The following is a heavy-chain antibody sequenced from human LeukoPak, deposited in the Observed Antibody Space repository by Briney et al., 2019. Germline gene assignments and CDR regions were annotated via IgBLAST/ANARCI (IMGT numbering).Heavy chain of an antibody. D-gene: IGHD6-6*01. CDR3: ARGKRWNISSIAARLPWFDP. CDR1: GGSISSSSAY. J-gene: IGHJ5*02. V-gene: IGHV4-39*07. Sequence: PSETLSLTCTVSGGSISSSSAYWGWIRQPPGKGLEWIGEINHSGSTNYNPSLKSRVTISVGTSKNQFSLKLSSVTAADTAVYYCARGKRWNISSIAARLPWFDPWGQGTLVTVSS. CDR2: INHSGST.